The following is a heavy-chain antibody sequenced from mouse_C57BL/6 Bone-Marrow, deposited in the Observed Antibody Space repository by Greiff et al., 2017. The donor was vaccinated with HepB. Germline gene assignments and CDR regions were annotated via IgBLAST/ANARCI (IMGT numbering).Heavy chain of an antibody. J-gene: IGHJ1*03. CDR3: ARGGGIFWYFDV. Sequence: EVKLMESEGGLVQPGSSMKLSCTASGFTFSEYYMAWVRQVPEKGLEWVANINYDGSSTYYLDSLKSRFIISRDNAKNILYLQMSSLKSEDTATYYCARGGGIFWYFDVWGTGTTVTVSS. V-gene: IGHV5-16*01. CDR1: GFTFSEYY. CDR2: INYDGSST.